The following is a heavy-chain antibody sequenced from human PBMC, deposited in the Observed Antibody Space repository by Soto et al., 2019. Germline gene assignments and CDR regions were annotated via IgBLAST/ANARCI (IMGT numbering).Heavy chain of an antibody. CDR1: GYSFTSYW. CDR2: IDPSDSYT. CDR3: ARRRGDCSSTSCYDGEDYYYGMDV. Sequence: GESLKISCKGSGYSFTSYWLSWVRQMPGKGLEWMGRIDPSDSYTNYSPSFQGHVTISADKSISTAYLQWSSLKASDTAMYYCARRRGDCSSTSCYDGEDYYYGMDVWGQGTTVTVSS. D-gene: IGHD2-2*01. V-gene: IGHV5-10-1*01. J-gene: IGHJ6*02.